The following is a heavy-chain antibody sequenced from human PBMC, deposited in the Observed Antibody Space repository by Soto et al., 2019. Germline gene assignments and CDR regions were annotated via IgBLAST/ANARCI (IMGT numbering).Heavy chain of an antibody. J-gene: IGHJ4*02. CDR3: ASHYFDSWSGHYTGVFYFDF. Sequence: SETLSLTCTVSGGSISSGGYYWSWIRQHPGKGLEWIGYIYYSGSTYYNPSLKSRVTISVDTSKNQFSLKLSSVTAADTALYFCASHYFDSWSGHYTGVFYFDFCGQGALVTVYS. CDR1: GGSISSGGYY. CDR2: IYYSGST. V-gene: IGHV4-31*03. D-gene: IGHD3-9*01.